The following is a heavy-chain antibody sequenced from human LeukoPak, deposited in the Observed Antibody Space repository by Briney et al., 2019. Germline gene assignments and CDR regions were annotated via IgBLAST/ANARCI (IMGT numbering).Heavy chain of an antibody. CDR3: ARVGDHFHWYFDL. D-gene: IGHD3-10*01. CDR2: LYSGSDT. V-gene: IGHV3-53*01. J-gene: IGHJ2*01. Sequence: LPGGSLRLSCAASGFTVGSKYMNWVRQAPGKGLEWGSILYSGSDTYYSDSVKGRFTISRDDSKNTLSLPMNSLRTEDTAVYYCARVGDHFHWYFDLWGRGTLVTVSS. CDR1: GFTVGSKY.